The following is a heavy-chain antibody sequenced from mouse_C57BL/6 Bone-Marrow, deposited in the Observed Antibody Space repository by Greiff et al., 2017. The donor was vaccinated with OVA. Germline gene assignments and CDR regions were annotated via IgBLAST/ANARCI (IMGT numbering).Heavy chain of an antibody. D-gene: IGHD2-4*01. V-gene: IGHV1-50*01. CDR3: AKGRCDYDERFFDY. Sequence: QVHVKQPGAELVKPGASVKLSCKASGYTFTSYWMQWVKQRPGQGLEWIGEIDPSDSYTNYNQKFKGKATLTVYTSPSTAYMQLSSLTSEDSAVYYCAKGRCDYDERFFDYWGQGTTLTVSS. CDR2: IDPSDSYT. J-gene: IGHJ2*01. CDR1: GYTFTSYW.